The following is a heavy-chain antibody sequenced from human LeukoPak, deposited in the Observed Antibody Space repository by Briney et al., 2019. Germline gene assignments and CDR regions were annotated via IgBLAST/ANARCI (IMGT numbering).Heavy chain of an antibody. V-gene: IGHV4-59*01. CDR1: GGSISSYY. CDR2: IYYSGST. J-gene: IGHJ6*02. CDR3: ARGRAPLYGMDV. Sequence: SETPSLTCTVSGGSISSYYWSWIRQPPGKGLEWIGYIYYSGSTNYNPSLKSRVTISVDTSKNQFSLKLSSVTAADTAVYYCARGRAPLYGMDVWGQGTTVTVSS.